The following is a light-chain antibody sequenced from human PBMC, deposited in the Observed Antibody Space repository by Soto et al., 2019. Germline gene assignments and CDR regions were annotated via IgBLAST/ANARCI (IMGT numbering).Light chain of an antibody. Sequence: DIQMAQSPSTLSASVGGRVTITCRASQSIRRRLAWYQQKPGKAPNLLIYDASSLESGVPSRFSGGGSGTEFTLTIRSLQPEDFATYYCQQYNTYPWTFGQGTKVELK. CDR3: QQYNTYPWT. V-gene: IGKV1-5*01. CDR1: QSIRRR. CDR2: DAS. J-gene: IGKJ1*01.